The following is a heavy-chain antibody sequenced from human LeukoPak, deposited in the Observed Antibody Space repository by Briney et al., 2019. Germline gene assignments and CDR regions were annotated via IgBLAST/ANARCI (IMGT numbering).Heavy chain of an antibody. D-gene: IGHD3-10*01. V-gene: IGHV1-18*04. J-gene: IGHJ4*02. CDR3: ARDKGWFGELLTSFFDY. CDR1: GYTFTGYY. Sequence: ASVKVSCKASGYTFTGYYMHWVRQAPGQGLEWMGWISAYNGNTNYAQKLQGRVTMTTDTSTSTAYMELRSLRSDDTAVYYCARDKGWFGELLTSFFDYWGQGTLVTVSS. CDR2: ISAYNGNT.